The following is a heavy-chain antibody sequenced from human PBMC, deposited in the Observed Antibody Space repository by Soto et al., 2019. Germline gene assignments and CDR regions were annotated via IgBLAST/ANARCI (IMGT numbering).Heavy chain of an antibody. CDR3: AGVVGHCRCGTCSGY. D-gene: IGHD2-15*01. J-gene: IGHJ4*02. V-gene: IGHV3-21*01. CDR1: GFTFSTSS. Sequence: EVQLVESGGGLVKPGGSLRLSCAASGFTFSTSSMNWVRKAPGKWLEWVSSISSSSRYMYYGDSVKGRFTISRDNAKNSRYLEMNSLRAEDTAVYFRAGVVGHCRCGTCSGYWGQGTLVTVSS. CDR2: ISSSSRYM.